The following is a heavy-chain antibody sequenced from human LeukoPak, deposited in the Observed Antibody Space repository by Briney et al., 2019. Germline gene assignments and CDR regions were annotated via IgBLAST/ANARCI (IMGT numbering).Heavy chain of an antibody. J-gene: IGHJ4*02. D-gene: IGHD1-14*01. CDR3: AKDIPVSEGY. V-gene: IGHV3-23*01. CDR2: ISGSGGST. CDR1: GFTFSSYA. Sequence: PGRSVILYCAPSGFTFSSYAMSWDRQASGKGREWVSAISGSGGSTYYAVSVKGRFTISRDNSKNTVYLQMNSLRAEDTAVYFCAKDIPVSEGYWGQGTLVKVSS.